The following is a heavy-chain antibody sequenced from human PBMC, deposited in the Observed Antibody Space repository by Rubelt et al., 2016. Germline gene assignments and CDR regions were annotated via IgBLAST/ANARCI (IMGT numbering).Heavy chain of an antibody. CDR3: AREGQYSSSWSTYYYYGMDV. Sequence: GKGLEWVSDISGSGLTTYYADSVKGRFTISRDNSKNTLYLQMNSLRAEDTAVYYCAREGQYSSSWSTYYYYGMDVWGQGTTVTVSS. CDR2: ISGSGLTT. J-gene: IGHJ6*02. D-gene: IGHD6-13*01. V-gene: IGHV3-23*01.